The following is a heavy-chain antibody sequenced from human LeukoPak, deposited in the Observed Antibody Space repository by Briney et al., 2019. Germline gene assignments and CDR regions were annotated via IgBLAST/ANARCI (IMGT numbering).Heavy chain of an antibody. V-gene: IGHV3-48*02. Sequence: PGGSLRLSCAASGFTFSSYSMNWVRQAPGKGLEWISFISPTSRNIYYADSVKGRFTISRDNAKNSLYLQMNGLRDEDTAMYYCARDSVGSTTYYAYWYFDFWGRGTQVTVSS. J-gene: IGHJ2*01. CDR2: ISPTSRNI. CDR3: ARDSVGSTTYYAYWYFDF. CDR1: GFTFSSYS. D-gene: IGHD2/OR15-2a*01.